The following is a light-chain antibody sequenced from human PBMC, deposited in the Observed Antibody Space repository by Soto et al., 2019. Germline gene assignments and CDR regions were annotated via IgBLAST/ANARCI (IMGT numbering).Light chain of an antibody. CDR3: QQSYSLPIT. J-gene: IGKJ5*01. CDR2: AAS. CDR1: QGISSY. Sequence: DIQLTQSPSFLSASVGDRVTITCRASQGISSYLAWYQQKPGKAPKLLIYAASTLQSGVPSRFSGSGSGTEFTLTISSLQPEDFATYYCQQSYSLPITFGQGTRLEIK. V-gene: IGKV1-9*01.